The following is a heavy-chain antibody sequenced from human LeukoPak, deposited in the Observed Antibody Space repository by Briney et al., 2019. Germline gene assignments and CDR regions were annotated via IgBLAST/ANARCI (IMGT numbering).Heavy chain of an antibody. CDR1: GFTLSSYA. J-gene: IGHJ4*02. CDR3: ARLPTFYYDSSGYHYDY. CDR2: TAGSGISK. D-gene: IGHD3-22*01. V-gene: IGHV3-23*01. Sequence: GGSLRLSCAASGFTLSSYAMSWVRQAPGRGLEWASSTAGSGISKDYADSVKGRFTISKDKSKNTLYLQMDNLRAEDTGVYFCARLPTFYYDSSGYHYDYWGQGTLVTVSS.